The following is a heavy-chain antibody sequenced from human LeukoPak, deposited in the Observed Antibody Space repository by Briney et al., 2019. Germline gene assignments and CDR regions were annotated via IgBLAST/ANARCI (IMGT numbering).Heavy chain of an antibody. CDR3: ATLVDTAMVTPHDY. J-gene: IGHJ4*02. V-gene: IGHV1-69*04. Sequence: SVKVSCKASGYTFTSYDINWVRQAPGQGLEWMGRIIPILGIANYAQKFQGRVTITADKSTSTAYMELSSLRSEDTAVYYCATLVDTAMVTPHDYWGQGTLVTVSS. CDR1: GYTFTSYD. D-gene: IGHD5-18*01. CDR2: IIPILGIA.